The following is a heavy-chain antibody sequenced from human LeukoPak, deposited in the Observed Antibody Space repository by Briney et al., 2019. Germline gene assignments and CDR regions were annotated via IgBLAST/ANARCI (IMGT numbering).Heavy chain of an antibody. CDR2: ISSSSSYI. J-gene: IGHJ3*02. D-gene: IGHD6-13*01. V-gene: IGHV3-21*01. CDR3: ARESPYSSSWYRAAFDI. CDR1: GFTFSSYS. Sequence: GGSLRLSCAASGFTFSSYSMNWVRQAPGKGLEWVSSISSSSSYIYYADSVKGRFTISRDNAKNSLYLQMNSLRAEDTAVYYCARESPYSSSWYRAAFDIWGPGTMVTVSS.